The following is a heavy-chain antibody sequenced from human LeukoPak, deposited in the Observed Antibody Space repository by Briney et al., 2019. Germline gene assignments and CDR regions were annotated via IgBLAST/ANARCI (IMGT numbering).Heavy chain of an antibody. D-gene: IGHD3-16*01. CDR1: GFTFGGSA. CDR3: TANPHLMITY. V-gene: IGHV3-73*01. CDR2: IRSKANSYAT. Sequence: PGGSLRLSCAASGFTFGGSAMHWVRQASGKGLEWVGRIRSKANSYATAYAASVKGRSTISRDDSKNTAYLQMNSLKTEDTAVYYCTANPHLMITYWGQGTLVTVSS. J-gene: IGHJ4*02.